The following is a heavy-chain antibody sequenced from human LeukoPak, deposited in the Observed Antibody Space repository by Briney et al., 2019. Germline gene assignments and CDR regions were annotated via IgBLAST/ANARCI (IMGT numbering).Heavy chain of an antibody. D-gene: IGHD5-18*01. CDR1: GFTFGSYG. CDR2: ISYDGSNK. J-gene: IGHJ4*02. CDR3: AKDSTAMVTGGDY. Sequence: GGSLRLSCAASGFTFGSYGMHWVRQAPGKGLEWVAVISYDGSNKYYADSVKGRFTISRDNSKNTLYLQMNSLRAEDTGVYYCAKDSTAMVTGGDYWGQGTLVTVSS. V-gene: IGHV3-30*18.